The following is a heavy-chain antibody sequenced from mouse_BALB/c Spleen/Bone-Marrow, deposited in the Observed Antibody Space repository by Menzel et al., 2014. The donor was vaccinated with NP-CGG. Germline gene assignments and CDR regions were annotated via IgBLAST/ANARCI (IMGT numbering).Heavy chain of an antibody. J-gene: IGHJ2*02. CDR1: GFDFSRCW. CDR3: TRLTYYGLTDY. CDR2: INPESSTI. Sequence: SGGCLVQPGGSLKLSCTVSGFDFSRCWMSWVRQAPGKGLQWIGEINPESSTINYTPSLKDKFIISRDNAKNTLYLQMSKVRSEDTALYYCTRLTYYGLTDYWGPGTSLTVS. D-gene: IGHD1-2*01. V-gene: IGHV4-1*02.